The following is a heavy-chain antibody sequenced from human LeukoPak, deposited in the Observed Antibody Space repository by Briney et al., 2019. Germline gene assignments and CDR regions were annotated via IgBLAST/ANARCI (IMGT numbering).Heavy chain of an antibody. J-gene: IGHJ4*02. CDR3: ARISGATSTRGGYDY. CDR2: IVWGDIK. CDR1: GFSLSTKGMC. Sequence: SGPTLVNPTQTLTQTCILSGFSLSTKGMCVTWIIQPPWKDLEWLALIVWGDIKHYTTSLKTRLTISKDTSKKQVVLTMTNMDPVDTATYYCARISGATSTRGGYDYWGQGTLVTVSS. D-gene: IGHD2-15*01. V-gene: IGHV2-70*01.